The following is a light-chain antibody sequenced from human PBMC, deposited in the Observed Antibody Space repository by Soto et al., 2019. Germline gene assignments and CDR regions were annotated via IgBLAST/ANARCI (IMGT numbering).Light chain of an antibody. V-gene: IGKV3-20*01. CDR2: GAC. Sequence: EIVLTQSPGTLSLSPGERATLSCRASQSVSSSYLAWYQQKPGQAPRLLIYGACSRATGIPDRFSGSGSGTDFTLTISRLEPEDFAVYYCQQYGSSPPVTTFGQGTRLEIK. J-gene: IGKJ5*01. CDR1: QSVSSSY. CDR3: QQYGSSPPVTT.